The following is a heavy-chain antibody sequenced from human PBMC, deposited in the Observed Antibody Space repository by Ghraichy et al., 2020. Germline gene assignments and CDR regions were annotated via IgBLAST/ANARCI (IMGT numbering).Heavy chain of an antibody. CDR3: ARARYDILTGYYNAYYYYGMDV. J-gene: IGHJ6*02. Sequence: GGSLRLSCAASGFTFSSYWMSWVRQAPGKGLEWVANIKQDGSEKYYVDSVKGRFTISRDNAKNSLYLQMNSLRAEDTAVYYCARARYDILTGYYNAYYYYGMDVWGQGTTVTVSS. CDR1: GFTFSSYW. CDR2: IKQDGSEK. V-gene: IGHV3-7*01. D-gene: IGHD3-9*01.